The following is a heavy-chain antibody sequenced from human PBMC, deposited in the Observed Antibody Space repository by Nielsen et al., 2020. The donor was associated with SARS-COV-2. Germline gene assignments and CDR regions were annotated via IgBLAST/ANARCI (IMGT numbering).Heavy chain of an antibody. V-gene: IGHV3-66*01. J-gene: IGHJ4*02. CDR3: ARGGSADRSTGFFDY. CDR1: GFTASDNY. CDR2: IYSSGRT. Sequence: GGSLRLSCRASGFTASDNYMIWVRQAPGKGLEWVSVIYSSGRTAYADSVKGRFTISRDNSKNTVFFQMSSLRVEDTAVYFCARGGSADRSTGFFDYWGQGALVTVSS. D-gene: IGHD5-12*01.